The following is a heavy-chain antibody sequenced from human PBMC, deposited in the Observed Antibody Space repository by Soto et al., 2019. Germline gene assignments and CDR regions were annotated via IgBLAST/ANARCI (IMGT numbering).Heavy chain of an antibody. J-gene: IGHJ6*03. CDR3: AREDRITGTKTRPGYYYYYMDV. CDR1: GYTFTSYG. V-gene: IGHV1-18*01. CDR2: ISAYNGNT. D-gene: IGHD1-20*01. Sequence: GASVKVSCKASGYTFTSYGISWVRQAPGQGLEWMGWISAYNGNTNYAQKLQGRVTMTTDTSTSTAYMELRSLRSDDTAVYYCAREDRITGTKTRPGYYYYYMDVWGKGTTVTVSS.